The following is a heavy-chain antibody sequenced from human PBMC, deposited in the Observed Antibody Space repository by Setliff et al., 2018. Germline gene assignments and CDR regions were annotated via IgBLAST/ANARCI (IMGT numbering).Heavy chain of an antibody. CDR1: GGSISSYY. J-gene: IGHJ4*02. CDR3: ARSFSRREKFLLDY. CDR2: IYIGGST. V-gene: IGHV4-4*07. Sequence: SETLSLTCTVSGGSISSYYWSWIRQPAGKGLEWIGHIYIGGSTNYNPSLKSRVTISMDTSKNQFSLKVSSVTAADTAVYYCARSFSRREKFLLDYWGQGALVTVS.